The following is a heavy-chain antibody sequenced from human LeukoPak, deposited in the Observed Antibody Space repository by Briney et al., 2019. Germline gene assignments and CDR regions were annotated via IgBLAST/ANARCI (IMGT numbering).Heavy chain of an antibody. CDR3: ARGSARLLDY. CDR1: GGSISSYY. V-gene: IGHV4-59*01. D-gene: IGHD3-16*01. CDR2: IYYSGST. Sequence: SETLSLTCTVPGGSISSYYWSWIRQPPGAGLEWIGYIYYSGSTNYNPSLKSRVTISVDTSKNQFSLKLSSVTAADTAVYYCARGSARLLDYWGQGTLVTVSS. J-gene: IGHJ4*02.